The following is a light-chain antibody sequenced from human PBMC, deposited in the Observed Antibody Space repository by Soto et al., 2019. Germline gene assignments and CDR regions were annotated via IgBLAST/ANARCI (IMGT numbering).Light chain of an antibody. CDR3: SSYTSSTTYV. CDR1: SSDVGGYNY. Sequence: QSAMTQPASVYGSPGHSITISCTGPSSDVGGYNYVSWYQQHPGKAPKLMIYDVSNRPSGVSNRFSGSKSGNTASLTISGLQAEDEADYYCSSYTSSTTYVFRTGTKVPVL. J-gene: IGLJ1*01. CDR2: DVS. V-gene: IGLV2-14*01.